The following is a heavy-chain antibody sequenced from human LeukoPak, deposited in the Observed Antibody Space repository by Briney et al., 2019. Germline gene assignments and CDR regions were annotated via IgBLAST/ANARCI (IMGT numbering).Heavy chain of an antibody. V-gene: IGHV4-34*01. Sequence: SETLSLTCAVYGGSFSGYYWSWIRQPPGKGLEWIGEINHSGSTNYNPSLKSRVTISVDTSKNQFSLKLSSVTAADTAVYYCARDSRGTMVRGASPCDYWGQRTLVTVSS. D-gene: IGHD3-10*01. CDR1: GGSFSGYY. J-gene: IGHJ4*02. CDR3: ARDSRGTMVRGASPCDY. CDR2: INHSGST.